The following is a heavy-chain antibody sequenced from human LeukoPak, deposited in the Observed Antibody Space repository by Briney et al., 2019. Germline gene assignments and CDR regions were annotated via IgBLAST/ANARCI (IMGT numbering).Heavy chain of an antibody. D-gene: IGHD3-10*01. CDR3: ARAYGVYYYGAGNANNWFDP. Sequence: GGSLRLSCAASGFTFSTYEMNWVRQAPGKGLEWVSYITSTGSAIYYADSVQGRFTISRDNAKNSLYLQMNSLRVEDTGVYYCARAYGVYYYGAGNANNWFDPWGQGTLVTVSS. CDR1: GFTFSTYE. J-gene: IGHJ5*02. CDR2: ITSTGSAI. V-gene: IGHV3-48*03.